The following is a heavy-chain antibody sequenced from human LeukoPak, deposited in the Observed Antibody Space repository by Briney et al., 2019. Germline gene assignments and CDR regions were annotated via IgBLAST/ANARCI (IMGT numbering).Heavy chain of an antibody. V-gene: IGHV4-59*10. CDR1: GGSFSSYY. J-gene: IGHJ4*02. CDR2: ISTSGST. D-gene: IGHD3-22*01. Sequence: SETLSLTCAVYGGSFSSYYWSWIRQPVGKGLESIGHISTSGSTNYNPSLKSRVTMSVDTSKNQFSLKLSSVTAADTAVYYCARVRYSDSSVLTRKRSYYFDYWGQGTLVTVSS. CDR3: ARVRYSDSSVLTRKRSYYFDY.